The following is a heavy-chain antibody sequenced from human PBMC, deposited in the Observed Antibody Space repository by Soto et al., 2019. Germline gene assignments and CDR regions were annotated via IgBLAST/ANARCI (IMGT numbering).Heavy chain of an antibody. CDR2: IRSKANNYAT. CDR3: TKQIYGGNS. CDR1: GFTFSGSA. Sequence: SCAASGFTFSGSAMHWVRQASGKGLEWVARIRSKANNYATAYAASVKGRFTISRDDSENTAYLQMNNLKTEDTAIYYCTKQIYGGNSWGQGTLVTVSS. D-gene: IGHD4-17*01. V-gene: IGHV3-73*01. J-gene: IGHJ4*02.